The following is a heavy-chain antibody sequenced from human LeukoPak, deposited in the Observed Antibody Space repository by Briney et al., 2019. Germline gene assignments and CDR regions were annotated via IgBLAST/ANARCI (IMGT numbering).Heavy chain of an antibody. D-gene: IGHD6-19*01. Sequence: SESQSLICTVSGGSISSYYWSWIRQPPGKGLEWIGYIYYSGSTNYNPSLKSRVTMSVDTSKNQFSLYLSSVTAADTAVYYCARSRGIGVTGTQSFQYRGQGTLVTVSS. CDR1: GGSISSYY. CDR3: ARSRGIGVTGTQSFQY. J-gene: IGHJ1*01. V-gene: IGHV4-59*08. CDR2: IYYSGST.